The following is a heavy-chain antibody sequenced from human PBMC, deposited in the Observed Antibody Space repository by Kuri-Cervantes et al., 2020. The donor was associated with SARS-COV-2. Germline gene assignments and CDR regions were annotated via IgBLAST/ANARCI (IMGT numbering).Heavy chain of an antibody. J-gene: IGHJ4*02. V-gene: IGHV4-30-4*02. CDR2: IYYSGST. Sequence: SETLSLTCTVSGGSISSGDYYWSWIRQPPGKGLEWIGYIYYSGSTYYNPSLKSRVTISVDTSKNQFSLKLSSVTAADTAVYYCARDSGGSYRDFDYWGQGTLVTVSS. D-gene: IGHD1-26*01. CDR1: GGSISSGDYY. CDR3: ARDSGGSYRDFDY.